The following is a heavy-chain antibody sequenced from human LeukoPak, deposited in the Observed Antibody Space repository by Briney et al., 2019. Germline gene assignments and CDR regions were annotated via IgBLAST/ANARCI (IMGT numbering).Heavy chain of an antibody. V-gene: IGHV3-23*01. CDR1: GFTFSNYA. D-gene: IGHD3-10*02. CDR3: AELGITMIGGV. CDR2: ISASGLST. Sequence: GGSLRLSCVASGFTFSNYAMSWVRQAPGKGLEYVSPISASGLSTYYTDSVKGRFTISRDNAKNSLYLQMNSLRAEDTAVYYCAELGITMIGGVWGKGTTVTISS. J-gene: IGHJ6*04.